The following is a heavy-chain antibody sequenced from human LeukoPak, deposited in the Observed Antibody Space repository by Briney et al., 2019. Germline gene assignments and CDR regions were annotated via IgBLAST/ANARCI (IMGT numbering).Heavy chain of an antibody. V-gene: IGHV4-4*07. D-gene: IGHD1-26*01. CDR1: GGSISSYY. Sequence: SETLSLTCTVSGGSISSYYWSWIRQPAGKGLEWIGRIYTSGSTNYNPSLKSRVNMSADTSNNQFSLKVISVTAADTAVYYCARGRWFSGTYYNFDYWGQGTLATVSS. J-gene: IGHJ4*02. CDR3: ARGRWFSGTYYNFDY. CDR2: IYTSGST.